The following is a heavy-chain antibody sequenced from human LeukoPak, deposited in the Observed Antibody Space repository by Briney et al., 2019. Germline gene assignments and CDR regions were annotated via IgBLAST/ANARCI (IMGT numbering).Heavy chain of an antibody. Sequence: SETLSLTCAVYGGSFSGYYWSWIRQPPGKGLEWIGEINHSGSTNYNPSLKSRVTISVDTSKNQFSLKLSSVTAADTAVYYCARREYQLLHNPLYNHFYNWFDPWGQGTLVTVSS. CDR1: GGSFSGYY. CDR3: ARREYQLLHNPLYNHFYNWFDP. V-gene: IGHV4-34*01. J-gene: IGHJ5*02. D-gene: IGHD2-2*01. CDR2: INHSGST.